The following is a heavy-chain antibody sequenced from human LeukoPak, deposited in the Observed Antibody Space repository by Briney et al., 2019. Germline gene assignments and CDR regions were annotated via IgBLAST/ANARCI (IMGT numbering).Heavy chain of an antibody. CDR2: ISSSSTYI. D-gene: IGHD6-19*01. CDR3: ARSILAGTGGFDY. J-gene: IGHJ4*02. Sequence: PGGSLRLSCTASGFTFSSTWMNWVRQAPGKGLEWVSSISSSSTYIYYADSVKGRFTISRDNAKNSLYLQMNSLRAEDTAIYYCARSILAGTGGFDYWGQGSLITVSS. V-gene: IGHV3-21*01. CDR1: GFTFSSTW.